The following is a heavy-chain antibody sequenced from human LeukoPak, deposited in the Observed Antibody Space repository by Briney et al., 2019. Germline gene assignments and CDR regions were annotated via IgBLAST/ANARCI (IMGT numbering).Heavy chain of an antibody. V-gene: IGHV3-30*03. CDR3: ARDKALNC. Sequence: GGSLRLSCAASGXTFSSYGMHWVRQAPGKGLEWVAVISYDGSNKYYADSVKGRFTISRDNSKNTLYLQMNSLRAEDTAVYFCARDKALNCWGQGTPVTVSS. J-gene: IGHJ4*02. CDR1: GXTFSSYG. CDR2: ISYDGSNK.